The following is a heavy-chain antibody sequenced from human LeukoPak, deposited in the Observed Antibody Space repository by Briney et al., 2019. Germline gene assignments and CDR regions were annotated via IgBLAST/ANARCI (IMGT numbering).Heavy chain of an antibody. J-gene: IGHJ4*02. D-gene: IGHD4-23*01. V-gene: IGHV4-61*02. CDR2: IYTSGST. Sequence: PSETLSLTRTVSGGSISSGSYYWNWIRQPAGEGLEWIGRIYTSGSTNYNPSLKSRVTISVDTSKNQFSLKLSSVTAADTAVYYCASQVTPFDYWGQGTLVTVSS. CDR1: GGSISSGSYY. CDR3: ASQVTPFDY.